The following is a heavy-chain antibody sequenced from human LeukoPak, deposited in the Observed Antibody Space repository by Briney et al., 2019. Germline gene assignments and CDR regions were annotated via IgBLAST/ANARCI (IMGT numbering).Heavy chain of an antibody. CDR2: VNHSGST. Sequence: SETLSLTCAVYGGSFSGYYWSWIRQHPGKGLEWIGEVNHSGSTNYNPSLKSRVTISVDTSKNQFSLKLSSVTAADTAVYYCARHRPYDYGGYYGMDVWGQGTTVTVSS. CDR3: ARHRPYDYGGYYGMDV. V-gene: IGHV4-34*01. D-gene: IGHD4-17*01. J-gene: IGHJ6*02. CDR1: GGSFSGYY.